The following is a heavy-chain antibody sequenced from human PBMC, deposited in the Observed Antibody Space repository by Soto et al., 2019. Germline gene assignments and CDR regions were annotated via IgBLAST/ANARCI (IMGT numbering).Heavy chain of an antibody. D-gene: IGHD6-19*01. Sequence: ASVKVSCKASGYTFTSYDINWVRQATGQGLEWMGWMNPNSGNTGYAQKFQGRVTMTRNTSISTAYMELGSLRSEDTAVYYCARTLRIAVAGTTAQSGALGYWGQGTLVTVSS. CDR1: GYTFTSYD. CDR2: MNPNSGNT. CDR3: ARTLRIAVAGTTAQSGALGY. V-gene: IGHV1-8*01. J-gene: IGHJ4*02.